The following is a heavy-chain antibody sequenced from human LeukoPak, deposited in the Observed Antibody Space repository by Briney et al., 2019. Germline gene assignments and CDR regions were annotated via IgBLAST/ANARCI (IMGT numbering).Heavy chain of an antibody. CDR3: ARDSSGAYCGGDCYS. CDR2: INPNSGGT. D-gene: IGHD2-21*02. Sequence: ASVKVSCKASGYTFTGYYMHWVRQAPGQGLEWMGWINPNSGGTNYAQKFQGRVTTTRDTSISTAYMELSRLRSDDTAVYYCARDSSGAYCGGDCYSWGQGTLVTVSS. V-gene: IGHV1-2*02. CDR1: GYTFTGYY. J-gene: IGHJ5*02.